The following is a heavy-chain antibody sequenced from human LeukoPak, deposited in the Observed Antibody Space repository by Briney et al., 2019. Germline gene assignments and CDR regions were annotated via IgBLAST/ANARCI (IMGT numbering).Heavy chain of an antibody. J-gene: IGHJ6*03. V-gene: IGHV1-69*05. CDR3: AKSTYYDFWSGYRSYYYMDV. CDR2: IIPIFGTA. Sequence: SVKVSCKASGGTISSYAISWVRQAPGQGLEWMGGIIPIFGTANYAQKFQGRVTITTDESTSTAYMELSSLRSEDTAVYYCAKSTYYDFWSGYRSYYYMDVWGKGTTVTVSS. D-gene: IGHD3-3*01. CDR1: GGTISSYA.